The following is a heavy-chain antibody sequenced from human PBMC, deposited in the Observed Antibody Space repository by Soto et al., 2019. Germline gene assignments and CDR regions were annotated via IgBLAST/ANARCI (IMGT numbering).Heavy chain of an antibody. Sequence: GGSLRLSCAASGFTFSSYAMHWVRQAPGKGLEWVAVISYDGSNKYYADSVKGRFTISRDNSKNTLYLQMSSLGPEDTAVYYCVKERYAQLWLEDYGMDVWGQGTTVTVSS. V-gene: IGHV3-30-3*01. CDR2: ISYDGSNK. CDR3: VKERYAQLWLEDYGMDV. D-gene: IGHD5-18*01. J-gene: IGHJ6*02. CDR1: GFTFSSYA.